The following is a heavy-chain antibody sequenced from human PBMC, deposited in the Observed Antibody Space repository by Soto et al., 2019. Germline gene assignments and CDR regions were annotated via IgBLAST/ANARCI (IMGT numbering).Heavy chain of an antibody. CDR3: ARSPREQIHYYYMDV. CDR2: INPNSGGT. CDR1: GYTFTGYY. J-gene: IGHJ6*03. V-gene: IGHV1-2*04. D-gene: IGHD6-13*01. Sequence: SVKVSCKASGYTFTGYYMHWVRQAPGQGLEWMGWINPNSGGTNYAQKFQGWVTMTRDTSISTAYMELSRLRSDDTAVYYCARSPREQIHYYYMDVWGKGTTVTVSS.